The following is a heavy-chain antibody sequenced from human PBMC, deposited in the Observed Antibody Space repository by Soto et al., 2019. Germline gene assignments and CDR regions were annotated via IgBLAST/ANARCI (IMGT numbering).Heavy chain of an antibody. D-gene: IGHD3-10*01. J-gene: IGHJ3*02. CDR2: IYYSGST. CDR1: GGSISSYY. CDR3: ARYYGSGSGAFDI. Sequence: QVQLQESGPGLVKPSETLSLTCTVSGGSISSYYWSWIRQPPGKGLEWIGYIYYSGSTNYNPSLNSRVTISVDTSKNQFSLKLSAVTAADTAVYYCARYYGSGSGAFDIWGQGTMVTVSS. V-gene: IGHV4-59*01.